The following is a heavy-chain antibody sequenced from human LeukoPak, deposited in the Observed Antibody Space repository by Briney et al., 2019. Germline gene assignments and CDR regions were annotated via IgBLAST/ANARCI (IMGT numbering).Heavy chain of an antibody. CDR1: GFTFSTYD. CDR3: AKAENSGYDLNDY. J-gene: IGHJ4*02. CDR2: IRYDGSNK. V-gene: IGHV3-30*02. D-gene: IGHD5-12*01. Sequence: GGSLRLSCAASGFTFSTYDMHWVRQAPGKGLEWVAFIRYDGSNKYYADSVKGRFTISRDNSKNTLYLQMNSLRAEDTAVYYCAKAENSGYDLNDYWGQGTLVTVSS.